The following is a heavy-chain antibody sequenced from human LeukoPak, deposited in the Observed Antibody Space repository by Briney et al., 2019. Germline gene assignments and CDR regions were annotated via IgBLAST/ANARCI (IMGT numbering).Heavy chain of an antibody. Sequence: GASVKVSCKASGYTFTGYYMHWVRQAPGQGLEWMGWINPNSGGTNYAQKFQGWVTMTRDTSISTAYMELSRLRSDDTAVYYCARALLEGYYYYGMDVWGQETTVTVSS. D-gene: IGHD1-1*01. V-gene: IGHV1-2*04. CDR1: GYTFTGYY. J-gene: IGHJ6*02. CDR2: INPNSGGT. CDR3: ARALLEGYYYYGMDV.